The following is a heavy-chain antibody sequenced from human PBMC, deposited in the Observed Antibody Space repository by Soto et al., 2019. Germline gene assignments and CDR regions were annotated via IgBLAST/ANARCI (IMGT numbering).Heavy chain of an antibody. CDR3: ARRRLGYGSLYFAL. Sequence: QVQLVQSGAEVKKPGSSVKVSCKASGGAFSSYAISWERQAPGQGLEWMGGNLPLFNISNYAQKFQGRVTITADEPTSTAYMDLSNLTSEDTAVYYCARRRLGYGSLYFALWGRGTLITVSS. V-gene: IGHV1-69*01. J-gene: IGHJ2*01. CDR2: NLPLFNIS. CDR1: GGAFSSYA. D-gene: IGHD3-10*01.